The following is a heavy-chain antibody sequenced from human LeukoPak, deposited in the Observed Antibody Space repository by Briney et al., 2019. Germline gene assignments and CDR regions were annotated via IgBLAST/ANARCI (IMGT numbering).Heavy chain of an antibody. Sequence: PGRSLRLSCAASGFTFSSYGMHWVRQAPGKGLEWVAVISYDGSNKYYADPVKGRFTISRDNSKNTLYLQMNSLRAEDTAVYYCAKQNYWGQGTLVTVSS. CDR2: ISYDGSNK. CDR1: GFTFSSYG. CDR3: AKQNY. J-gene: IGHJ4*02. V-gene: IGHV3-30*18.